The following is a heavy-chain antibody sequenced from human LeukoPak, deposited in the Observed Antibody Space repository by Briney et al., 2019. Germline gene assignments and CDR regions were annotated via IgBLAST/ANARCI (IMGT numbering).Heavy chain of an antibody. D-gene: IGHD3-10*01. Sequence: GASVKVSCKASGYTFTGYYMHWVRQAPGQGLERMGWINPNSGGTNYAQKFQGRVTMTRDTSISTAYMELSRLRSDDTAVYYCARALATMVRGGPYYWGQGTLVTVSS. CDR2: INPNSGGT. V-gene: IGHV1-2*02. CDR3: ARALATMVRGGPYY. CDR1: GYTFTGYY. J-gene: IGHJ4*02.